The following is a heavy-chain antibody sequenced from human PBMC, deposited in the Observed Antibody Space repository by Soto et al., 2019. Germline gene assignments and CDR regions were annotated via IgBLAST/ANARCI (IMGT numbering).Heavy chain of an antibody. V-gene: IGHV3-23*01. CDR3: AKYVAPGPGWFDP. D-gene: IGHD5-12*01. J-gene: IGHJ5*02. Sequence: GGSLRLSCAASGFTFSSYAMSWVRQAPGKGLEWVSAISGSSGSTYYADSVKGRFTISRDNSKNTLYLQMNSLRAKDTAVYYCAKYVAPGPGWFDPWGQGTLVTVSS. CDR1: GFTFSSYA. CDR2: ISGSSGST.